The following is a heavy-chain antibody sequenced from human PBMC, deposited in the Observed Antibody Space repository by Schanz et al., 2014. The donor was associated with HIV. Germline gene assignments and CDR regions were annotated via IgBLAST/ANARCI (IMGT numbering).Heavy chain of an antibody. J-gene: IGHJ6*02. Sequence: QGQLVESGGGVVRPGRSLRLSCTATGFTFNVYGMHWVRQAPGKGLEWVARISPDGDTQHYADSLKGRFTISRDNFKNTLDLQMDSLRPDDTAVYYCARVASAVDGADYGMDVWGQGIMVTVSS. CDR3: ARVASAVDGADYGMDV. D-gene: IGHD2-15*01. CDR2: ISPDGDTQ. CDR1: GFTFNVYG. V-gene: IGHV3-30*03.